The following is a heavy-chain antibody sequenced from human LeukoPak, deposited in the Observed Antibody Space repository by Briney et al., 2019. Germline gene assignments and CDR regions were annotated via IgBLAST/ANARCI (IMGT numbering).Heavy chain of an antibody. V-gene: IGHV3-20*04. CDR3: ARGRITMIVVDAFDI. J-gene: IGHJ3*02. CDR2: INWNGGST. Sequence: GGSLRLSCAASGFTFDDYGMSWVRQAPGKGLEWVSGINWNGGSTGYADSVKGRFTISRDNAKNSLYLQMNSLRAEDTALYYCARGRITMIVVDAFDIRGQGTMVTVSS. CDR1: GFTFDDYG. D-gene: IGHD3-22*01.